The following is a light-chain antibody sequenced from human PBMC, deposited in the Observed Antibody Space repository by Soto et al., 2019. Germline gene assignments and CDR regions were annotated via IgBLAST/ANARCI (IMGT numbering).Light chain of an antibody. CDR1: SSDVGSYNL. CDR2: EGS. V-gene: IGLV2-23*01. CDR3: CSYETSSTYV. J-gene: IGLJ1*01. Sequence: QSALTQPASVSGSPGQSITISCTGTSSDVGSYNLVSWYQHHPGKTPKLMIYEGSRRPSGVSNRFSASKSGNTASLTISGLQAEDEAEYYCCSYETSSTYVFXSGTKVTVL.